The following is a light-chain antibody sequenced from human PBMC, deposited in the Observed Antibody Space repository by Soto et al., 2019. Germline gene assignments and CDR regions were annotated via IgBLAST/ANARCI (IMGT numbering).Light chain of an antibody. CDR3: QQYGSSPPMYT. V-gene: IGKV3-20*01. CDR1: QSVSSSY. J-gene: IGKJ2*01. CDR2: GAS. Sequence: EIVLTQSPGTLSLSPGERATLYCRASQSVSSSYLAWYQQKPGQAPRLLIYGASSRATGIPYRFSGSGSGTDFTLTISRLEPEDFAVYYCQQYGSSPPMYTFGQGTKLEIK.